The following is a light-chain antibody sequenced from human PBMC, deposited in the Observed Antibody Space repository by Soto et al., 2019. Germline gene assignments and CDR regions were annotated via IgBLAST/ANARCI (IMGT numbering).Light chain of an antibody. J-gene: IGKJ1*01. V-gene: IGKV3-20*01. Sequence: EIVMTQSPATLSVSPGERATLSCRASQSVSSDLARYHQKPGQAPRLLIYGASNRATGIPDRFSGSGSGTDFTLTISRLEPEDFAVYYCQQYGSSGTFGQGTKVDIK. CDR3: QQYGSSGT. CDR2: GAS. CDR1: QSVSSD.